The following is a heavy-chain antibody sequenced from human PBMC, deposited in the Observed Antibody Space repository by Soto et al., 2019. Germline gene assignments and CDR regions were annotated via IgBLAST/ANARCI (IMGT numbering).Heavy chain of an antibody. D-gene: IGHD4-17*01. Sequence: QVQLVQSGAEVKKPGASVKVSCKASGYTFTSHDINWVRPATGQGLEWMGWMNPNSGNTGYAQKFQGRVTMTRNTSISKSSLELSSVRSEDTAVYYCARAFYCDNVDYWGQGTLVTVSS. CDR2: MNPNSGNT. CDR1: GYTFTSHD. V-gene: IGHV1-8*01. CDR3: ARAFYCDNVDY. J-gene: IGHJ4*02.